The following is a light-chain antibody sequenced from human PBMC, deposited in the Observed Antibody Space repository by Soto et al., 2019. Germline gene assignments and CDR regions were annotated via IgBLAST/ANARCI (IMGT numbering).Light chain of an antibody. V-gene: IGLV2-14*01. Sequence: QSVLIQPASVSGSPGQSITISCTGSSSDVGGYNYVSWYQHHPGKAPKLMIYEVGNRPSGVSNRFSGSKSGNTASLTISGLQAEDEADYYCSSFTSIVTGVLFGGGTQLTVL. CDR3: SSFTSIVTGVL. J-gene: IGLJ2*01. CDR1: SSDVGGYNY. CDR2: EVG.